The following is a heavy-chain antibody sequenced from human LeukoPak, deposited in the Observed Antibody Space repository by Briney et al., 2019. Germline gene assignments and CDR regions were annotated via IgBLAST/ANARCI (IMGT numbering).Heavy chain of an antibody. J-gene: IGHJ6*03. CDR3: ARRRGYSYGHHYYYYMDV. Sequence: SETLSLTCAVYGGSFSGYYWSWIRQPPGKGLEWIGEINHSGSTNYNPSLKSRVTISVDTSKNQSSLKLSSVTAADTAVYCCARRRGYSYGHHYYYYMDVWGKGTTVTVSS. V-gene: IGHV4-34*01. D-gene: IGHD5-18*01. CDR2: INHSGST. CDR1: GGSFSGYY.